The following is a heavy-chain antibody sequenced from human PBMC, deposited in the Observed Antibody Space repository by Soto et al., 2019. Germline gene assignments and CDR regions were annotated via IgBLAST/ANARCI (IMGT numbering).Heavy chain of an antibody. CDR3: AREGPVGYYGSGSYRNWFDP. Sequence: QVQLQESGPGLVKPSQTLSLTCTVSGGSISSGGYYWSWIRQHPGKGLEWIGYIYYSGSTYYNPSLKSRVTISVDTSKNQSSLKRSSVTAADTAVYYCAREGPVGYYGSGSYRNWFDPWGQGTLVTVSS. D-gene: IGHD3-10*01. J-gene: IGHJ5*02. CDR1: GGSISSGGYY. CDR2: IYYSGST. V-gene: IGHV4-31*03.